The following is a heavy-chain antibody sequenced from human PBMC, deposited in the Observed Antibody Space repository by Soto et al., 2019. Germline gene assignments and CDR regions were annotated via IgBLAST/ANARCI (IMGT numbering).Heavy chain of an antibody. Sequence: PGGSLRLSCAASGFTLSNYDMHWVRQVPGKGMEWDSGIGTTGDTYYPGSVKGRFTISRENAKNSLSLQMNSLRAGDTAVYYCARATIFGPGRYFFYVMDVWGQGTTVTVSS. CDR3: ARATIFGPGRYFFYVMDV. CDR1: GFTLSNYD. CDR2: IGTTGDT. J-gene: IGHJ6*02. D-gene: IGHD3-3*01. V-gene: IGHV3-13*01.